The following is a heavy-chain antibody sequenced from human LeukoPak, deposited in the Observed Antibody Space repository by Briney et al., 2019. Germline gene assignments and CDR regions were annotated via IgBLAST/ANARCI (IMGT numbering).Heavy chain of an antibody. CDR1: GGSIFTTSYY. CDR3: ARRVAVAGRNHFDD. V-gene: IGHV4-39*01. J-gene: IGHJ4*02. CDR2: IYYSGSA. D-gene: IGHD6-19*01. Sequence: SSETLSLTCTVAGGSIFTTSYYWDWIRQSPGKGLEWIGSIYYSGSAYHSPSLKSRLTVSVDTSKNQFSLRLTSVTAADTAVYYCARRVAVAGRNHFDDWGQGTLVTVSS.